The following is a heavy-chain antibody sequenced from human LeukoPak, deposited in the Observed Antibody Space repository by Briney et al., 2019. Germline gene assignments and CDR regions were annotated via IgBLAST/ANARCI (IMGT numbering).Heavy chain of an antibody. CDR1: GGSISSYY. Sequence: SETLSLTCTVSGGSISSYYWSWIRQPAGKGLEWIGRIYTSGSTNYNPSLKSRVTMSVDTSKNQFSLKLSSVTAADTAVYYCARVIPAAIVWYFDPWGRGTLVTVSS. CDR3: ARVIPAAIVWYFDP. J-gene: IGHJ2*01. D-gene: IGHD2-2*02. V-gene: IGHV4-4*07. CDR2: IYTSGST.